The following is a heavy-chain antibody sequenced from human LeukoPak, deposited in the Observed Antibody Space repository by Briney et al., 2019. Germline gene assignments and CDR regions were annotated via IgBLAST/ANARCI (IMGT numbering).Heavy chain of an antibody. D-gene: IGHD3-22*01. J-gene: IGHJ4*02. CDR3: AKDWAGSDRRYYFDC. CDR2: VSGSGSST. V-gene: IGHV3-23*01. Sequence: GGSLRLSCAASGFAFSSYAMTWARQAPGKGLEWVSVVSGSGSSTYYADSVKGRFTISRDNSQNTLYLLMNSLRAEDTAVYYCAKDWAGSDRRYYFDCWGQGTLVTVSP. CDR1: GFAFSSYA.